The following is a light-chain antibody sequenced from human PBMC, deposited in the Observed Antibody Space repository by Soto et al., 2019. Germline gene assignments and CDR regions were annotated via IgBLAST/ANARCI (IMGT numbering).Light chain of an antibody. J-gene: IGKJ4*01. CDR2: DSS. CDR1: QSVSTY. Sequence: EVVLTQSPATLSSSPGERATLSCRASQSVSTYLGWYQHKPGQAPRLLIYDSSKRAAGVPARFSGSGSGTDFTLTISSLGPEDFGVYYCQWRNNFLTFGGGTKVDIK. V-gene: IGKV3-11*01. CDR3: QWRNNFLT.